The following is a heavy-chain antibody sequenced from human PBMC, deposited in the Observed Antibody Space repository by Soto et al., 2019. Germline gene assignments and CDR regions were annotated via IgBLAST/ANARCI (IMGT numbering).Heavy chain of an antibody. CDR1: VFTFATYA. CDR3: ARDKDTSSWTGFDF. J-gene: IGHJ4*01. V-gene: IGHV3-23*01. D-gene: IGHD1-1*01. CDR2: ISATGIST. Sequence: PGWSLRLSCASSVFTFATYAMSWVRQAPGKGLEWVSAISATGISTHYADSVKGRVTISRDNSANTLSLEMSSLTAEDTAVYYCARDKDTSSWTGFDFWGHGTLVTVSS.